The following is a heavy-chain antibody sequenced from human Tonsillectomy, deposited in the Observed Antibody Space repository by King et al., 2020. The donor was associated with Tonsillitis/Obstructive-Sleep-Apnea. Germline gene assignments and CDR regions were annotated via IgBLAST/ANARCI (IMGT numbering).Heavy chain of an antibody. CDR1: GFTFSSYA. J-gene: IGHJ2*01. CDR2: ISGSGGST. D-gene: IGHD2-2*01. CDR3: AKEGAGVVVPAAMPYWYFDL. V-gene: IGHV3-23*04. Sequence: VQLVESGGGLVQPGGSLRLSCAASGFTFSSYAMSWVRQAPGKGLEWVSSISGSGGSTCYADSVKGRFTISRDNSKNTLYLQMNSLRAEDTAVYYCAKEGAGVVVPAAMPYWYFDLWGRGTLVTVSS.